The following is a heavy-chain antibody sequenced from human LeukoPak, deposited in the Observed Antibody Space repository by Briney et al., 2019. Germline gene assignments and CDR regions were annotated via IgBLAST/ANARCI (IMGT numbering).Heavy chain of an antibody. CDR1: GYTFTSYG. D-gene: IGHD4-17*01. Sequence: ASVKVSCKASGYTFTSYGISWVRQAPGQGLEWMGWISAYNGNTNYAQKLQGRVTMTTDTSTSTAYMELRSLRSDDTAVYYCARDATTVTTHDAFDIWGQGTMVTVSS. V-gene: IGHV1-18*01. CDR2: ISAYNGNT. J-gene: IGHJ3*02. CDR3: ARDATTVTTHDAFDI.